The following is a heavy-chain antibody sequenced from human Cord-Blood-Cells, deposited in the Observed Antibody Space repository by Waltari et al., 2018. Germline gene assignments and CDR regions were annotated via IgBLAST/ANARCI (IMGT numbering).Heavy chain of an antibody. CDR1: GGSTSSGRYY. D-gene: IGHD6-6*01. CDR3: ARGVSSSSQRRQYYFDY. Sequence: QVQLQESGPGLVKPSQTLSLTCTVSGGSTSSGRYYGSGVRQQPGKGLEWIGYTYYSGNTYYNPSLKSRVTISVDTSKNQFFLKLSSVTAADTAVYYCARGVSSSSQRRQYYFDYWGQGTLVTVSS. V-gene: IGHV4-31*03. J-gene: IGHJ4*02. CDR2: TYYSGNT.